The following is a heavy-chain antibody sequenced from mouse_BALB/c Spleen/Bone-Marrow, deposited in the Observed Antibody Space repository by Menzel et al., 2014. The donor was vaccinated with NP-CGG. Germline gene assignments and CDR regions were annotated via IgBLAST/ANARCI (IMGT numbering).Heavy chain of an antibody. J-gene: IGHJ3*01. CDR2: ISDAGSYT. D-gene: IGHD2-14*01. Sequence: EVKLMESGGDLVKPGGSLKLSCAASGFTFSDYYMYWVRQTPEKRLEWGATISDAGSYTYYPDSVKGRFTISRDNAKNNLYLQMISLKSEDTAMYYCARDGDYRYAWFAYWGQGTLVTVST. CDR1: GFTFSDYY. V-gene: IGHV5-4*02. CDR3: ARDGDYRYAWFAY.